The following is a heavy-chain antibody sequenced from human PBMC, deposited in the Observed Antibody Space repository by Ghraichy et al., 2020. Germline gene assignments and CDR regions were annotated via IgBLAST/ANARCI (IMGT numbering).Heavy chain of an antibody. Sequence: SETLSLTCTVSGGSISSYYWSWIRQPAGKGLEWIGRIYTSGSTNYNPSLKSRVTMSVDTSKNQFSLKLSSVTAADTAVYYCARDEMADIVATDYYYYGMDVWGQGTTVTVSS. CDR2: IYTSGST. V-gene: IGHV4-4*07. CDR3: ARDEMADIVATDYYYYGMDV. J-gene: IGHJ6*02. CDR1: GGSISSYY. D-gene: IGHD5-12*01.